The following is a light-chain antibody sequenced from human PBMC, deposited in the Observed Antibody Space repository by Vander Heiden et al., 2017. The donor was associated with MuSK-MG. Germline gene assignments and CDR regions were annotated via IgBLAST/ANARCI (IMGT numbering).Light chain of an antibody. J-gene: IGKJ2*03. CDR3: MYAAQIHS. V-gene: IGKV2-28*01. CDR2: LGA. Sequence: EIVMTQSPLSLPVTPGEPASISCRSSQSLLHSNGYNYLDWYLQKPGPAQQLLIHLGATLAPGVPGQSTCTGPGTDFTLKSIRTEEQDVGAYLFMYAAQIHSLDHWTKQKIK. CDR1: QSLLHSNGYNY.